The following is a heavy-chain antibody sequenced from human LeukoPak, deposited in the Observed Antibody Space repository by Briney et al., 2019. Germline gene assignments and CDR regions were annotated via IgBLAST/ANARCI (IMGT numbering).Heavy chain of an antibody. D-gene: IGHD3-3*01. V-gene: IGHV4-61*02. CDR1: GGSISSGSYY. Sequence: SSQTLSLTCTVSGGSISSGSYYWSWIRQPAGKGLEWIGRIYTSGSPNYNPSLKSRVTISVVTSKNQFSLKLSSGTAADTAVYYCARAGPYYDFWSCYYVDYWGQGTLVTVSS. CDR2: IYTSGSP. CDR3: ARAGPYYDFWSCYYVDY. J-gene: IGHJ4*02.